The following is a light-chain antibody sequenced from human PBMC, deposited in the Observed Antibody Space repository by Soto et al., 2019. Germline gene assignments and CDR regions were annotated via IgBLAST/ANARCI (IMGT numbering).Light chain of an antibody. CDR3: QKYNSAPNT. V-gene: IGKV1-27*01. Sequence: DIQMTQSPSSLSASVGDRVTITCRASQDINNYLAWYQQKPGKVPKLLIYAASTLQTGAQSRFSGSGSGTVFTLTINSLQPEDVATYYCQKYNSAPNTFGRGTRLEIK. CDR1: QDINNY. CDR2: AAS. J-gene: IGKJ2*01.